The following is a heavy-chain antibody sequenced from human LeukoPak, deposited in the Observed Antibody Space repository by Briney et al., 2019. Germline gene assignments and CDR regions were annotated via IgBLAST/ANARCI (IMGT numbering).Heavy chain of an antibody. V-gene: IGHV1-18*01. CDR2: ISGYNGNT. Sequence: ASVKVSCKASCYTFTSYGISWVRQAPGQGLEWMGWISGYNGNTNYAQKLHDRVTMTTDTSTSTVYMELRSLRSDDTAVYYCAREEVRRAVAGYFDNWGQGTLVTVSS. CDR3: AREEVRRAVAGYFDN. J-gene: IGHJ4*02. D-gene: IGHD6-19*01. CDR1: CYTFTSYG.